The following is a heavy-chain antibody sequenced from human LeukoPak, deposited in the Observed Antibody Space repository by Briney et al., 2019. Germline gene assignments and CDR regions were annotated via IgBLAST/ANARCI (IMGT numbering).Heavy chain of an antibody. D-gene: IGHD6-13*01. J-gene: IGHJ4*02. V-gene: IGHV1-46*01. CDR2: INPSDGDT. CDR3: ATAPYSSSWFA. Sequence: ASVKVSCKAAGYTFTTYHIHWVRQAPGQGLDWMGIINPSDGDTSYAQKFQGRVTMTRDTSTSTVYMELSSLRSEDTAVYYCATAPYSSSWFAWGQGTLVTVSS. CDR1: GYTFTTYH.